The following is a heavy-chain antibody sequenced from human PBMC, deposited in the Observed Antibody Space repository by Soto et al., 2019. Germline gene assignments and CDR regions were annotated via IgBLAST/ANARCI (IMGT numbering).Heavy chain of an antibody. D-gene: IGHD1-26*01. V-gene: IGHV1-69*01. CDR1: GGTFSSYC. J-gene: IGHJ4*02. CDR2: IIPIFGTA. Sequence: QVQLVQSGAEVKKPGSSVKVSCKASGGTFSSYCINWVRQAPGQGLEWMGEIIPIFGTANYAQKFQDRVTITADESTSTAYMELSSLRSEDTAVYYCARDGGRHSGGIDYWGQGTLVTVSS. CDR3: ARDGGRHSGGIDY.